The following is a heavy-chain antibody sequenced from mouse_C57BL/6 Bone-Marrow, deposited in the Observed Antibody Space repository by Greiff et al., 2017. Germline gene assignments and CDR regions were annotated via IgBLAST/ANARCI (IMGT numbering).Heavy chain of an antibody. CDR2: INPSSGYT. V-gene: IGHV1-7*01. Sequence: VQLQQSGAELAKPGASVKLSCKASGYTFTSYWMHWVKQRPGQGLEWIGYINPSSGYTKYNQKFKDKDTLTADKSSSTAYMQLSSLTYEDSAVYYCARYITTVARHYYAMDYWGQGTSVTVSS. CDR1: GYTFTSYW. CDR3: ARYITTVARHYYAMDY. D-gene: IGHD1-1*01. J-gene: IGHJ4*01.